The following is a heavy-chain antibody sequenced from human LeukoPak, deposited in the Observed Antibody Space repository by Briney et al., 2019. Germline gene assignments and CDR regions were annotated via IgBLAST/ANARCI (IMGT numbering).Heavy chain of an antibody. J-gene: IGHJ4*02. D-gene: IGHD6-13*01. V-gene: IGHV3-23*01. CDR2: ISGSGGST. CDR3: ARDDDSSSWYSY. CDR1: GFTFSSYA. Sequence: PGGSLRLSCAASGFTFSSYAMSWVRQAPGKGLEWVSAISGSGGSTYYADSVKGRFTISRDNSKNTLYLQMNSLRAEDTAVYYCARDDDSSSWYSYWGQGTLVTVSS.